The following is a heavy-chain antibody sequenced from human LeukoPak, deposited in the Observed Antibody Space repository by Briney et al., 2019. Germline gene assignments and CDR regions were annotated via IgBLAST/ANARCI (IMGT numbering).Heavy chain of an antibody. J-gene: IGHJ3*02. CDR1: GGSMSSYY. CDR3: ARVLVATAMVTSAFDT. D-gene: IGHD5-18*01. V-gene: IGHV4-59*08. CDR2: IYYSGST. Sequence: SETLSLTCTVSGGSMSSYYWSWIRQPPGKGLEGSGYIYYSGSTNYNPSLKRRVTISVDTSKNQFSLKLSSVAGADPAWDYCARVLVATAMVTSAFDTWGQGKMVTVSS.